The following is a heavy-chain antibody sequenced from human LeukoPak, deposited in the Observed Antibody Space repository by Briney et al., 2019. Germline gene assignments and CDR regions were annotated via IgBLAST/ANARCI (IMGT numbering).Heavy chain of an antibody. CDR1: GGSISSYY. CDR2: VYHSGTT. D-gene: IGHD4-23*01. V-gene: IGHV4-59*01. CDR3: ARVGVDYSGNIIKYYFDY. J-gene: IGHJ4*02. Sequence: SETLSLTCTVSGGSISSYYWSWIRQPAGKGLEWIGYVYHSGTTNYNPSLKSRVIISVDTSKNQFSLKLSPVIAADTAVYYCARVGVDYSGNIIKYYFDYWGQGTLVTVSS.